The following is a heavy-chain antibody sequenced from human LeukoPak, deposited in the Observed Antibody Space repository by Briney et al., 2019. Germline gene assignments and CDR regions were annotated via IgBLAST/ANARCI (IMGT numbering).Heavy chain of an antibody. Sequence: GGSLRLSCAASGFTFSSYAMRWVRQAPGKGLEWVSAISGSGGSTYYADSVKGRFTISRDNSKNTLYLQMNSLRAEDTAVYYCAKDRIAVAAGYNWFDPWGQGTLVTVSS. V-gene: IGHV3-23*01. CDR3: AKDRIAVAAGYNWFDP. D-gene: IGHD6-19*01. CDR2: ISGSGGST. CDR1: GFTFSSYA. J-gene: IGHJ5*02.